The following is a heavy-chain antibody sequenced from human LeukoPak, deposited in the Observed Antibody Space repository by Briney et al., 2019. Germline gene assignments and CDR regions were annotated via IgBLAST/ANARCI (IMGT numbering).Heavy chain of an antibody. Sequence: GGSLRLSCAASGFTFSSFGMHWVRQAPGQGLEWVAFIRYDGTNKYYADSVKGRFTISRDNSENTLSLQMNSLRAEDTAVYYCAKATGYLLWGQGTLVTVSS. CDR1: GFTFSSFG. CDR3: AKATGYLL. D-gene: IGHD1-14*01. V-gene: IGHV3-30*02. CDR2: IRYDGTNK. J-gene: IGHJ4*02.